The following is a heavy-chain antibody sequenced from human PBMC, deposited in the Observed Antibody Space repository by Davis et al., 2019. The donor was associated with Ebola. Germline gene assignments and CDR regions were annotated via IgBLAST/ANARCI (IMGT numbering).Heavy chain of an antibody. CDR2: ISGSGGST. V-gene: IGHV3-23*01. CDR3: TRDRRYYDSSGYYYYYYYYMDV. D-gene: IGHD3-22*01. J-gene: IGHJ6*03. Sequence: PGGSLRLSCAASGFTFSSYAMSWVRQAPGKGLEWVSAISGSGGSTYYADSVKGRFTISRDNSKNTLYLQMNSLKTEDTAVYYCTRDRRYYDSSGYYYYYYYYMDVWGKGTTVTVSS. CDR1: GFTFSSYA.